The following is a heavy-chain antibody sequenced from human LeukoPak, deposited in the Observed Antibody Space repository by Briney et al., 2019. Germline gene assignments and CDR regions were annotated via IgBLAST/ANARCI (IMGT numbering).Heavy chain of an antibody. CDR2: INWNGGST. V-gene: IGHV3-20*04. D-gene: IGHD3-10*01. CDR1: GFTFDDYG. CDR3: AKMVRGVTVYMDV. Sequence: RPGGSLRLSCAASGFTFDDYGMSWVRQAPGKGLEWVSGINWNGGSTGYADSVKGRFTISRDKKNSLYLQMNSLRAEDTALYYWAKMVRGVTVYMDVWGQGTTVSVSS. J-gene: IGHJ6*02.